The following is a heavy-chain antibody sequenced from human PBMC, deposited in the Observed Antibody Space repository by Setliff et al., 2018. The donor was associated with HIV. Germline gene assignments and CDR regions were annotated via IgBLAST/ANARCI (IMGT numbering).Heavy chain of an antibody. Sequence: SVKVSCKASGGTFSSYAISWVRQAPGQGLEWMGGVIPIFGTANYAQKFQGRVTITTDESTSTAYMELSSLRSDDTAVYFCARLGSGWSDSYYYAMDIWGQGTTVTVYS. J-gene: IGHJ6*02. CDR1: GGTFSSYA. CDR3: ARLGSGWSDSYYYAMDI. CDR2: VIPIFGTA. D-gene: IGHD6-19*01. V-gene: IGHV1-69*05.